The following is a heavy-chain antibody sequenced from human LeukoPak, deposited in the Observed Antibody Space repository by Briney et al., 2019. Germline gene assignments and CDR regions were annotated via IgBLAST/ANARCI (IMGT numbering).Heavy chain of an antibody. J-gene: IGHJ6*02. V-gene: IGHV3-23*01. CDR1: GFTFSSYA. D-gene: IGHD2-15*01. CDR2: ISGSGGST. Sequence: GGSLRLSCAASGFTFSSYAMSWVRQAPGKGLEWVSAISGSGGSTYYADSVKGRFTISRDNSKNTLYLQMNSLRAEDTAVYYCAKLQLGYCSGGSCYPDYYYYGMDVWGQGTTVTVSS. CDR3: AKLQLGYCSGGSCYPDYYYYGMDV.